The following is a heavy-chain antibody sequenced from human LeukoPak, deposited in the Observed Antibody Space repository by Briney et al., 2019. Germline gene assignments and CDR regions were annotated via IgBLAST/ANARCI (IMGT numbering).Heavy chain of an antibody. V-gene: IGHV3-48*04. CDR3: ARDSVHGYYDSSGYSALFDY. D-gene: IGHD3-22*01. CDR1: GFTFSSLS. J-gene: IGHJ4*02. Sequence: GGSLRLSCAASGFTFSSLSMNWVRQAPGKGLEWVSYIRSGGTNTDYTGSVKGRFTISRDNAKNSLYLQMNSLRAEDTAVYYCARDSVHGYYDSSGYSALFDYWGQGTLVTVSS. CDR2: IRSGGTNT.